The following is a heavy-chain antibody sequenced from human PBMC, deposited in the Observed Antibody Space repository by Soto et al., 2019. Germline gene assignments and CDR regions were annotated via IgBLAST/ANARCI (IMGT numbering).Heavy chain of an antibody. J-gene: IGHJ4*02. V-gene: IGHV1-18*01. Sequence: GASVKVFSQASGYSFSFYGINLVRPAPGQGLEWMGWIKPSDGNRNFAQKFEDRVTMTTATSTNTVFLELRSLKSDDTAIYYCARDRLRGYDSSGFYSWGQGTMVTVSS. CDR3: ARDRLRGYDSSGFYS. CDR1: GYSFSFYG. D-gene: IGHD3-22*01. CDR2: IKPSDGNR.